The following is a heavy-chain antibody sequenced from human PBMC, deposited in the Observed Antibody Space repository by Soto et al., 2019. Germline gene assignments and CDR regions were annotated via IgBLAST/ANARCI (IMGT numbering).Heavy chain of an antibody. Sequence: SETLSLTCAVSGYSISSGYYWGRIRQPPGKGLEWTGSIYHSGSTYYNPSLKSRVTISVDTSKNQFSLKLSSVTAADTAVYYCARDSSSWYEDYYYGLYVWGQGTTVTVSS. CDR3: ARDSSSWYEDYYYGLYV. V-gene: IGHV4-38-2*02. CDR2: IYHSGST. J-gene: IGHJ6*02. CDR1: GYSISSGYY. D-gene: IGHD6-13*01.